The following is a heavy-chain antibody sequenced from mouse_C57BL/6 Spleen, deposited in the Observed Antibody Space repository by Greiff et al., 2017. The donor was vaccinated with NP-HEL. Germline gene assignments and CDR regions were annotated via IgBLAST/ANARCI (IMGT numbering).Heavy chain of an antibody. D-gene: IGHD2-10*02. CDR2: INPKNGGT. CDR1: GYTFTDYY. Sequence: EVQLQQSGPELVKPGASVKISCKASGYTFTDYYMNWVEQSHGKSLEWIGDINPKNGGTSYNQKFKGKATLTVDKSSSTAYMALSSLTSEDSAVYYWSRRGGYGHYDYAMYYWGQGTSVTVSS. CDR3: SRRGGYGHYDYAMYY. V-gene: IGHV1-26*01. J-gene: IGHJ4*01.